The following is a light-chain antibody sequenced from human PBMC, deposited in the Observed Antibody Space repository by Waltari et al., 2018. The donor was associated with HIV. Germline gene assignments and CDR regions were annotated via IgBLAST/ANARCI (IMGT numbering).Light chain of an antibody. V-gene: IGLV1-44*01. Sequence: QSVLTQPPSASGTPGQRVTISCSGSSSNIGSNTVNWYQQLPGAAPKLLIYNEDRRPSGVPDRCSGSNTCTSASLAISGLQSEDEADYYCAAWDDSRNGYVFGTGTKVTVL. CDR2: NED. CDR3: AAWDDSRNGYV. CDR1: SSNIGSNT. J-gene: IGLJ1*01.